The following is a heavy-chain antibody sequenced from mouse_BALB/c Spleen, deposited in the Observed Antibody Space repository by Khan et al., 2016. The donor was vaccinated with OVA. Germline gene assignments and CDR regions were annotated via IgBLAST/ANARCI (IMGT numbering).Heavy chain of an antibody. V-gene: IGHV1S135*01. Sequence: EVQLHQSGPELIKPGASVKISCKASGYSFTNYYIHWVMQSHGKSLEWIGYIDPFSGATTYNQKFKGKATLIVDKSSSTAYIHVSNLTSEDSAVYYCTRHGYVAWFTYWGQGTLVTVST. CDR1: GYSFTNYY. D-gene: IGHD2-2*01. CDR2: IDPFSGAT. CDR3: TRHGYVAWFTY. J-gene: IGHJ3*01.